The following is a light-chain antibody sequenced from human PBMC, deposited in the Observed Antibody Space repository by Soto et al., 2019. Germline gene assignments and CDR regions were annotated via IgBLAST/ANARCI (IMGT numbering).Light chain of an antibody. CDR1: QSISSW. CDR2: DAS. CDR3: QQYTTYPWT. Sequence: DIQMTQSPSTLSASVGDRVTITCRASQSISSWLAWYQQKPVKAPKLLIYDASSLESGVPSRFSGSGSATEFTLTISSLQPDDFATYYCQQYTTYPWTFGQGTKV. V-gene: IGKV1-5*01. J-gene: IGKJ1*01.